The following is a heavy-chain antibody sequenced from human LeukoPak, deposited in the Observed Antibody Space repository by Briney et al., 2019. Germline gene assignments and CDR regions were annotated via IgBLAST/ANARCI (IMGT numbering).Heavy chain of an antibody. CDR2: INHSGST. CDR3: ASRWPHHYYGSGSYSPFDY. J-gene: IGHJ4*02. V-gene: IGHV4-34*01. Sequence: SETLSLTCTVSGGSISSYYWSWIRQPPGKGLEWIGEINHSGSTNYNPSLKSRVTISVDTSKNQFSLKLSSVTAADTAVYYCASRWPHHYYGSGSYSPFDYWGQGTLVTVSS. CDR1: GGSISSYY. D-gene: IGHD3-10*01.